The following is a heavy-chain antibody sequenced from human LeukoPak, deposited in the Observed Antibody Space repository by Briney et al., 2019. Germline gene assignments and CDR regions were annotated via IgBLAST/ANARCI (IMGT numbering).Heavy chain of an antibody. V-gene: IGHV3-64*01. CDR1: GFTFSNYA. CDR3: AREWAEYSNSWSHFDY. D-gene: IGHD6-13*01. J-gene: IGHJ4*02. Sequence: PGGSLRLSCAASGFTFSNYAMHWVRQAPGKGLEFVSAIGTNGDSTYYANSVKGRFTISRDNSKNTLYLQMGSLRAEDMAVYYCAREWAEYSNSWSHFDYWGQGTLVTVSS. CDR2: IGTNGDST.